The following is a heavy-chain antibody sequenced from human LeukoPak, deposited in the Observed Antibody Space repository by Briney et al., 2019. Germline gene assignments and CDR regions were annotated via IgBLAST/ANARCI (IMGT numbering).Heavy chain of an antibody. CDR2: ISSSSSYI. D-gene: IGHD3-22*01. J-gene: IGHJ5*02. Sequence: GRPLRLSCAASGFTFSSYSMNWVRQAPGKGLEWVSSISSSSSYIYYADSVKGRFTISRDNAKNSLYLQMNSLRAEDTAVYYCARAVVVASNWFDPWGQGTLVTVSS. V-gene: IGHV3-21*01. CDR1: GFTFSSYS. CDR3: ARAVVVASNWFDP.